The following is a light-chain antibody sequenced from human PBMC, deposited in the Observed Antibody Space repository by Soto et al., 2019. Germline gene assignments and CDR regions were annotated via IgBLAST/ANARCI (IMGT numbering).Light chain of an antibody. CDR1: QSVSSN. V-gene: IGKV3-15*01. CDR3: QQYNNWPRGT. Sequence: EIVMTQSPATLSVSPGERATLSCRARQSVSSNLAWYQQKPGQAPRLLIYGASTRATGIPARFSGSGSGTQFTLTISSLQSEDFAVYYCQQYNNWPRGTFGQGTKVDIK. J-gene: IGKJ1*01. CDR2: GAS.